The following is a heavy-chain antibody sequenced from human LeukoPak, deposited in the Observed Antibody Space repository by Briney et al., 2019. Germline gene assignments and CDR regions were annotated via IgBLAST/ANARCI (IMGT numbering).Heavy chain of an antibody. J-gene: IGHJ5*02. CDR3: ARELYSSSSRWFDP. V-gene: IGHV3-21*01. D-gene: IGHD6-6*01. Sequence: GGSLRLSCAASGFTFSSYSMNWVRQAPGEGLEWVSFISTSSNYIYYADSVKGRFTISRDNAKNSLYLQMNSLRAEDTAVYYCARELYSSSSRWFDPWGQGTLVTVSS. CDR2: ISTSSNYI. CDR1: GFTFSSYS.